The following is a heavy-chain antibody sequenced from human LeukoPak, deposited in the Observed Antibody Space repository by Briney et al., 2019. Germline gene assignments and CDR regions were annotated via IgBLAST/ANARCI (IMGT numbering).Heavy chain of an antibody. D-gene: IGHD5-18*01. CDR1: GGSISSSSYY. Sequence: SETLSLTCTVSGGSISSSSYYWGWIRQPPGKGLEWIGSIYYSGSTYYNPSLKSRVTISVDTSKNQFSLKLSSVTAADTAVYCCASMVTSHRRYYYYYYMDVWGKGTTVTISS. V-gene: IGHV4-39*07. CDR3: ASMVTSHRRYYYYYYMDV. J-gene: IGHJ6*03. CDR2: IYYSGST.